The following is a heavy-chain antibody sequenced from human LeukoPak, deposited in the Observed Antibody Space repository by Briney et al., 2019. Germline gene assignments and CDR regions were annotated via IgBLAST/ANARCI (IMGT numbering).Heavy chain of an antibody. J-gene: IGHJ4*02. V-gene: IGHV4-4*07. CDR3: ARDGVSGSWRGYYFDY. Sequence: PSETLSLTCTVSGGSISSYYWSWIRQPAGKGLEWIGRIYTSGSTNYNPSLKSRVTMSVDTSKNQFSLKLSSVTAADTAVYYCARDGVSGSWRGYYFDYWGREPWSPSPQ. CDR1: GGSISSYY. D-gene: IGHD6-13*01. CDR2: IYTSGST.